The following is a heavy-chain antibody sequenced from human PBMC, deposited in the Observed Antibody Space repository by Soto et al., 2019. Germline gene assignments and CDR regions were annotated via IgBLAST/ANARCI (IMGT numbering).Heavy chain of an antibody. CDR2: ISSSSSSYI. CDR3: ARAAGLPYFDY. V-gene: IGHV3-21*01. D-gene: IGHD1-1*01. CDR1: GFTFSSYS. Sequence: EVQLVESGGGLVKPGGSLRLSCAASGFTFSSYSMNWVRQAPGKGLEWVSSISSSSSSYIYYADLVKGRFTISRDNAKNSLYLQMNSLRAEDTAVYYCARAAGLPYFDYWGQGTLVTVSS. J-gene: IGHJ4*02.